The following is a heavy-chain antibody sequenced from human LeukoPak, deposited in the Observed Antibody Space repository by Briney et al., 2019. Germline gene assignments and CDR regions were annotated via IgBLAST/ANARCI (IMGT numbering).Heavy chain of an antibody. CDR1: GGSLSGYY. J-gene: IGHJ4*02. D-gene: IGHD3-3*01. Sequence: SETLSLTCAVYGGSLSGYYWSWIRQPPGKGLEWIGEINHSGSTNYNPSLKSRVTISVDTSKNQFSLKLSSVTAADTAVYYCARAPRITIFGVVIFYFDYWGQGTLVTVSS. CDR3: ARAPRITIFGVVIFYFDY. V-gene: IGHV4-34*01. CDR2: INHSGST.